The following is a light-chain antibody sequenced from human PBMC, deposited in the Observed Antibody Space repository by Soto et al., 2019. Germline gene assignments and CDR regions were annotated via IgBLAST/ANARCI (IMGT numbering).Light chain of an antibody. J-gene: IGLJ2*01. CDR1: SSNIGTNY. CDR3: AAWDDSLNGRV. CDR2: RNT. V-gene: IGLV1-47*01. Sequence: QSVLTQPPSASGTPGQRVTISCSGSSSNIGTNYVYWYQQLPGTAPNLLIYRNTQRPSGVPDRFSGSKSGTSASLAISGLRSEDEADYYCAAWDDSLNGRVFGGGTKLTVL.